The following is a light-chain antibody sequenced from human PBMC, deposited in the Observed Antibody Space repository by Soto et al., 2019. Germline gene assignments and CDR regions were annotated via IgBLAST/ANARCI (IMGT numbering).Light chain of an antibody. Sequence: EVVLTQSPGTLSLSPGERATLSCRASQSISSSYLAWYQQKPGQAPRLLIYGASIRATGIPDRFSGSGSGTEFTVTISRLEPEDFAIYYCQQYGTSPYTLGQGTKLEIK. J-gene: IGKJ2*01. V-gene: IGKV3-20*01. CDR2: GAS. CDR1: QSISSSY. CDR3: QQYGTSPYT.